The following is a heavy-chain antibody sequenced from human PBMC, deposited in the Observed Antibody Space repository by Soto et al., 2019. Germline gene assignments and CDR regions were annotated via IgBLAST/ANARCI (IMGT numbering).Heavy chain of an antibody. CDR2: ISGSGDST. V-gene: IGHV3-23*01. CDR3: AKDFVTSPLP. CDR1: GFTFSSYA. Sequence: EVQLLESGGGLVQPGGSLRLSCAASGFTFSSYAMRWVRQAPGKGLEWVSAISGSGDSTYYADSVKGRFTISRDNSKNTLYLQMDSLRPEDTAVYYCAKDFVTSPLPWGQGTLVTVSS. J-gene: IGHJ5*02. D-gene: IGHD2-21*01.